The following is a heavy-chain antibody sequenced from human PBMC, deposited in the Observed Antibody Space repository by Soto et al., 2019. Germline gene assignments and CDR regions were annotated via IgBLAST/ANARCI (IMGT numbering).Heavy chain of an antibody. Sequence: GASVKVSCKASGYTFTSCDINWLRQSTGQGLEWMGWMNPNSGHTGYAQKFQGRVTMTRDTSISTAYMELSSLRYEDTAVYYCTRGRNSGDGYNGGGYWGQGTLVTVSS. CDR3: TRGRNSGDGYNGGGY. D-gene: IGHD1-1*01. V-gene: IGHV1-8*01. CDR2: MNPNSGHT. J-gene: IGHJ4*02. CDR1: GYTFTSCD.